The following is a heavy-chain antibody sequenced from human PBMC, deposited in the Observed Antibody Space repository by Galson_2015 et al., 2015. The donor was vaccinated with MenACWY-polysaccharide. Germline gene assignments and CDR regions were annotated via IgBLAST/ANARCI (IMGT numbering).Heavy chain of an antibody. CDR3: ARDIGGDGYNKLDP. CDR2: ISYDGSNK. CDR1: GFTFSSYA. V-gene: IGHV3-30-3*01. J-gene: IGHJ5*02. Sequence: SLRLSCAASGFTFSSYAMHWVRQAPGKGLEWVAVISYDGSNKYYADSVRGRFTISRDNSKNTLYLQMSSLRAEDTAVYYCARDIGGDGYNKLDPWGQGTLVTVSS. D-gene: IGHD5-24*01.